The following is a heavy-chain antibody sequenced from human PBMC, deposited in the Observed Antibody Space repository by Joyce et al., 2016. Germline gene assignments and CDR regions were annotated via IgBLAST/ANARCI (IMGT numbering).Heavy chain of an antibody. Sequence: EVQLLDSGGGLMQPGGSLRLSCAASGFTFSSHIMTGVRQAPGKGLEWVSGIKRDGSSYYVDSVKGRFTISRDNSKNTVYLQMNSLRVEDTAIYYCAKGDCNGGSCYSSWGQGTLVTVSS. CDR3: AKGDCNGGSCYSS. J-gene: IGHJ5*02. V-gene: IGHV3-23*01. CDR2: IKRDGSS. CDR1: GFTFSSHI. D-gene: IGHD2-15*01.